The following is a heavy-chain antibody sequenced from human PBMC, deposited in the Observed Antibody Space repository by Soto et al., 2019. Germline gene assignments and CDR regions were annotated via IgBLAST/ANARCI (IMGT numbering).Heavy chain of an antibody. CDR3: ARRSSSDIDY. CDR1: GDSITSTSW. D-gene: IGHD6-6*01. V-gene: IGHV4-4*02. Sequence: QVQLQESGPGLVKPSGTLSLTCAVSGDSITSTSWWIWVRQPPGKGLEWIGEIYHSGSTNYNPSLKSRVTMSADSSKNQLSLKLTSVTAADTAVYYCARRSSSDIDYWGQGTLVTVSS. J-gene: IGHJ4*02. CDR2: IYHSGST.